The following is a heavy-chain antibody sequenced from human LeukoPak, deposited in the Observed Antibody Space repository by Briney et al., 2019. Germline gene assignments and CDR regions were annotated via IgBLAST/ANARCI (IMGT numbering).Heavy chain of an antibody. CDR1: GFTFSDHD. CDR3: AREWANCYGDCYDC. V-gene: IGHV3-48*03. CDR2: IIADGSST. D-gene: IGHD2-21*01. Sequence: QPGGSLRLSCAASGFTFSDHDMNWVRQAPGKGLEWVSYIIADGSSTYYADSVKGRFTISRDNAKSSLYLQMNSLRAEDTALYYCAREWANCYGDCYDCWGQGTLVTVSS. J-gene: IGHJ4*02.